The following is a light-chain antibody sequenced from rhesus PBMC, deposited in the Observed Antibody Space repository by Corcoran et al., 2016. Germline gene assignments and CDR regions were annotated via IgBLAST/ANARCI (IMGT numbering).Light chain of an antibody. CDR2: KES. Sequence: DIQMTQSPSSLSASVGDRVTITCQASQAISNNLAWYQQKPGKVPKLLIYKESTLQSVVPSRFSGSGSGTDFTLTIISLQPEDFATDYCQHGYGITPTFGQGTKVEIK. CDR3: QHGYGITPT. V-gene: IGKV1-25*01. CDR1: QAISNN. J-gene: IGKJ1*01.